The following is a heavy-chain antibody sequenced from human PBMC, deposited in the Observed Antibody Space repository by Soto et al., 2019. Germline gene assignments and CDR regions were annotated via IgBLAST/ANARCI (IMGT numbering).Heavy chain of an antibody. V-gene: IGHV4-31*03. D-gene: IGHD2-8*01. CDR2: ITYSGNT. CDR3: VRGGSCTNGVCSVFGY. J-gene: IGHJ4*02. CDR1: GGSVSSVGYY. Sequence: SETLSLTCTVSGGSVSSVGYYWSWIRQHPGKGLEWIGYITYSGNTYYNPSLESRVTMSADTSKNQFSLKLSSVTAADTAVYFCVRGGSCTNGVCSVFGYWGKGNLVPVSS.